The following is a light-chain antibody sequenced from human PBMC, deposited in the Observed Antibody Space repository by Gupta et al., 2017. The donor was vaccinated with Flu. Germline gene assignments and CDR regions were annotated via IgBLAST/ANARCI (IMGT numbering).Light chain of an antibody. CDR3: QQYNSYTGT. Sequence: PSTLSASVGDRVTIACRASQSITGWLAWYQQKPGKAPKLLIYMTSSLASGVPSRFSGSGSGTEFTLTISSLQPDDFATYYCQQYNSYTGTFGQGTKVEIK. CDR1: QSITGW. J-gene: IGKJ1*01. CDR2: MTS. V-gene: IGKV1-5*03.